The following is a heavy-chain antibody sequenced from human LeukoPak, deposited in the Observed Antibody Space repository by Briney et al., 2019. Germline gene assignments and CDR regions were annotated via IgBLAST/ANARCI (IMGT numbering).Heavy chain of an antibody. CDR1: GGSISSYY. CDR2: IYYSGTT. D-gene: IGHD6-13*01. CDR3: ARGVYIAAAQYGY. Sequence: QPSETLSLTCTVSGGSISSYYWSWIRQPPGKGLEWIGYIYYSGTTNYNPSLKSRVTISVVTSKNQFSLKLSSVTAADTAVYYCARGVYIAAAQYGYWGQGTLVTVSS. V-gene: IGHV4-59*01. J-gene: IGHJ4*02.